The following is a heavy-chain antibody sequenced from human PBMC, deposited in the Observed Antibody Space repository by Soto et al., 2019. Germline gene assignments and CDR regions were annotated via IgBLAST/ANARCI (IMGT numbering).Heavy chain of an antibody. V-gene: IGHV1-69*01. CDR2: IVPMFGTA. J-gene: IGHJ5*02. CDR1: GGTFSRDA. Sequence: QVQLVQSGAEVKKPGSSVKVSCKASGGTFSRDAISWVLQAPGQGREWMGGIVPMFGTAKYAQKFQGRLTIAADESTRTAYMELRSRRSEDTAVYYCATGVVVVAASQLGWFAPWGQGTLVTVSS. CDR3: ATGVVVVAASQLGWFAP. D-gene: IGHD2-15*01.